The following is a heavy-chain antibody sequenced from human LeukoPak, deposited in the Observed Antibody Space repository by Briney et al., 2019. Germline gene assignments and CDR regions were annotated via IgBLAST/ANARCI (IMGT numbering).Heavy chain of an antibody. J-gene: IGHJ4*02. CDR1: GDSIDSYF. D-gene: IGHD3-16*01. V-gene: IGHV4-59*13. CDR3: AALPYTTAWREY. Sequence: SKTLSLTCTLSGDSIDSYFWTWIRQPRGKRPEWIGYMYTSGPANYNPSLKGRVTISGDTSTNVFSLNVMSVTAADTAIYYCAALPYTTAWREYWGQGTLVTVSS. CDR2: MYTSGPA.